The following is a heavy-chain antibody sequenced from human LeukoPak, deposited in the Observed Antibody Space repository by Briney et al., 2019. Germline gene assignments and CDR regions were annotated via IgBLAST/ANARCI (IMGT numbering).Heavy chain of an antibody. D-gene: IGHD2-15*01. CDR3: VRDRQGWYFFDY. CDR2: IISSSSTI. Sequence: GGSLRLSCAASGFTFSSYCMNWVRQAREKGLEWVSYIISSSSTIYYTDSVKGRFTISRENDQNSLYLQMSGLRDEDTAVYYCVRDRQGWYFFDYWGQGTLLTVSS. V-gene: IGHV3-48*02. CDR1: GFTFSSYC. J-gene: IGHJ4*02.